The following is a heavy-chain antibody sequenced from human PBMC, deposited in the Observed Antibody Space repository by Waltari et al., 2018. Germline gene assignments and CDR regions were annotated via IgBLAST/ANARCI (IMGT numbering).Heavy chain of an antibody. D-gene: IGHD4-17*01. J-gene: IGHJ4*02. V-gene: IGHV4-34*01. Sequence: QVQLQQWGAGLLKPSETLSLTCAVYGGSFSGYSWSWIRQPPGKGLEWIGEINHSGSTNYNPSLKSRVTISVDTSKNQFSLKLSSVTAADTAVYYCARGPYGDLTDWGQGTLVTVSS. CDR1: GGSFSGYS. CDR3: ARGPYGDLTD. CDR2: INHSGST.